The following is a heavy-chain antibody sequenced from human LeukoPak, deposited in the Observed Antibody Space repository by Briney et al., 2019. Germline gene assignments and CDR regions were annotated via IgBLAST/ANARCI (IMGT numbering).Heavy chain of an antibody. CDR2: INHSGST. D-gene: IGHD3-22*01. CDR3: ARRDYYDSSGYYPKDAFDI. J-gene: IGHJ3*02. Sequence: PSETLSLTCAVYGGSFSGYYWSWIRQPPGKGLEWIGEINHSGSTYYNPSLKSRVTISVDTSKNQFSLKLSSVTAADTAVYYCARRDYYDSSGYYPKDAFDIWGQGTMVTVSS. V-gene: IGHV4-34*01. CDR1: GGSFSGYY.